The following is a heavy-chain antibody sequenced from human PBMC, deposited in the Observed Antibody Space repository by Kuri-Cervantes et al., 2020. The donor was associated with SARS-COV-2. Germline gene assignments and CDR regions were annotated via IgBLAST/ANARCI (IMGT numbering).Heavy chain of an antibody. CDR1: GYTFTSYD. J-gene: IGHJ4*02. D-gene: IGHD3-22*01. CDR3: ARNGYYYDSSGYFTDY. Sequence: ASVKVSCKASGYTFTSYDINWVRQATGQGLEWMGWMNPNSGNTGYAQKFQGRVTITRNTSISTAYMELSSLRSEDTAVYYCARNGYYYDSSGYFTDYWGQGTLVTVSS. CDR2: MNPNSGNT. V-gene: IGHV1-8*03.